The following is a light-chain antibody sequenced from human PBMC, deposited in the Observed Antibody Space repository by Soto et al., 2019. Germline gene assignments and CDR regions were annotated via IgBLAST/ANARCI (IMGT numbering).Light chain of an antibody. J-gene: IGKJ1*01. V-gene: IGKV1-17*01. CDR1: QGIKNE. Sequence: DIQMTQSPSSLSASVGDRVTITCRASQGIKNELGWCQQKSGKAPKRLIFGATTLQSGVPSRFSGTTSGTEFSLIISSLQPEDFATYYCLQYNHYPPTFGQGTKVDIK. CDR3: LQYNHYPPT. CDR2: GAT.